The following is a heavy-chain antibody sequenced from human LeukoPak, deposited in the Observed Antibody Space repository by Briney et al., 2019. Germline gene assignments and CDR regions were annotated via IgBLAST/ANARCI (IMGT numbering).Heavy chain of an antibody. CDR1: GFTFSNYW. V-gene: IGHV3-7*01. J-gene: IGHJ5*02. CDR3: AREGEGVVPAALPFDP. Sequence: GGSLRLSCAASGFTFSNYWMSWVRQAPGKGLEWVANIKQDGSEKYYVDSVKGRFTISRDNAKNSLYLQMNSLRAEDTVVYYCAREGEGVVPAALPFDPWGQGTLVTVSS. D-gene: IGHD2-2*02. CDR2: IKQDGSEK.